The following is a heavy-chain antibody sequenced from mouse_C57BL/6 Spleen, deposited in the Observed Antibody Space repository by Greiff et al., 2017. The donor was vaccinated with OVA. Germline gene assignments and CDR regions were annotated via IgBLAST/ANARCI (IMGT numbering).Heavy chain of an antibody. CDR2: ISSGSSTI. D-gene: IGHD1-1*01. J-gene: IGHJ1*03. CDR3: ARPLRRGYFDV. V-gene: IGHV5-17*01. Sequence: DVMLVESGGGLVKPGGSLKLSCAASGFTFSDYGMHWVRQAPEKGLEWVAYISSGSSTIYYADTVKGRFTISRDNAKNTLFLQMTSLRSEDTAMYYCARPLRRGYFDVWGTGTTVTVSA. CDR1: GFTFSDYG.